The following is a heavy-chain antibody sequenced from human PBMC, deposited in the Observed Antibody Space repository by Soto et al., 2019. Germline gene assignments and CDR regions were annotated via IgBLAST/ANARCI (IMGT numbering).Heavy chain of an antibody. CDR1: GYTFTSYG. CDR2: ISAYNGNK. V-gene: IGHV1-18*01. J-gene: IGHJ4*02. CDR3: ARDALSRDSI. D-gene: IGHD3-22*01. Sequence: ASVKVSCKASGYTFTSYGISWVRQAPGQGLEWMGWISAYNGNKKYAQKLQGRVSMTTDTSTSTAYMELRSLRSDDTAVYYCARDALSRDSIWGQGTLVTVSS.